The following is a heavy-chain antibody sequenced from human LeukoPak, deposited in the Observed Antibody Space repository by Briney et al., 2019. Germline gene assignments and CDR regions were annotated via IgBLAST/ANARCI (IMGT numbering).Heavy chain of an antibody. J-gene: IGHJ4*02. CDR3: ARSAAGTYY. V-gene: IGHV3-15*01. CDR1: GFTFSNAW. Sequence: AGGSLRLSCAASGFTFSNAWMSWVRQAPGKGLEWVGRVKSKTDGGTTDYAAPVKGRFTISRDDSKNTLYLQMNSLRAEDTAVYYCARSAAGTYYWGQGTLVTVSS. CDR2: VKSKTDGGTT. D-gene: IGHD1-1*01.